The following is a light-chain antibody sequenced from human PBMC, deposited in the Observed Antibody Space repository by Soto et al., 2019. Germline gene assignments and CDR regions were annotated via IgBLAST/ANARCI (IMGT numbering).Light chain of an antibody. CDR2: LGV. V-gene: IGKV2-28*01. CDR3: QQYNNWPSIT. Sequence: EIVMTQSPLSLPVTPGEPASISCRSSQSLLHSNGYNYLDWYLQKPGQSPQLLIYLGVDRASGVPDRFSGSGSGTDFTLKISRVEAEDVGVYYCQQYNNWPSITFGQGTRLEIK. CDR1: QSLLHSNGYNY. J-gene: IGKJ5*01.